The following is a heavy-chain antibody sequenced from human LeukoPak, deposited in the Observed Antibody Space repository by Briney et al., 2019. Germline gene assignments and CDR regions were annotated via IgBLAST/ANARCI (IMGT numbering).Heavy chain of an antibody. J-gene: IGHJ6*02. CDR1: GFTFSSYA. V-gene: IGHV3-23*01. Sequence: GGSLRLSCAASGFTFSSYAMSWVRQAPGKGLEWVSAISGSGGSTYYADSVKGRFTISRDNSKNTLYLQMNSLRAEDTAVYYCAKGGGDFGVVNYYYYGMDVWGQGTTVTVSS. D-gene: IGHD3-3*01. CDR2: ISGSGGST. CDR3: AKGGGDFGVVNYYYYGMDV.